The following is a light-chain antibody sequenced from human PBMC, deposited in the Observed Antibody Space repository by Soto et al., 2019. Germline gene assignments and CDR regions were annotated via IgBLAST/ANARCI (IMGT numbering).Light chain of an antibody. CDR2: GAS. J-gene: IGKJ1*01. CDR3: QQYGSSPWT. V-gene: IGKV3-20*01. Sequence: ETVLTQSPGTLSLSPGERATLSCRDSQTIRSNYLAWYRPTPGQAPRLLIYGASNRATGIADRFSGSGSGTDFTLILSRLEPEDFALYYCQQYGSSPWTFGQGTKVEIK. CDR1: QTIRSNY.